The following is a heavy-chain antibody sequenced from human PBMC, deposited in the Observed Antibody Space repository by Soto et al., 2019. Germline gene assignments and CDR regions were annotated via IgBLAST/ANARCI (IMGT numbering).Heavy chain of an antibody. D-gene: IGHD6-25*01. CDR2: IRISGSSGSSTT. Sequence: GSLRLSCAASGFIFSSYNMNCVRQAPGKGLEWISYIRISGSSGSSTTYYADSVKGRFTISRDNAKNSLYLQMSSLRDEETAVYDCAREGDSSGWTDFAYGGQEPW. J-gene: IGHJ4*01. CDR3: AREGDSSGWTDFAY. V-gene: IGHV3-48*02. CDR1: GFIFSSYN.